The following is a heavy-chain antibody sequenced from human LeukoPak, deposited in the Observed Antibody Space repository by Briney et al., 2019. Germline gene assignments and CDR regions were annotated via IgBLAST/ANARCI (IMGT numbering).Heavy chain of an antibody. Sequence: GGSLRLSCAASGFTFSGSAMHWVRQASGKGLEWVGRIKSKTDGGTTDYAAPVKGRFTISRDDSKNTLYLQMNSLKTEDTAVYYCTTDRHRLLDIAAAGFDPWGQGTLVTVSS. CDR2: IKSKTDGGTT. CDR1: GFTFSGSA. J-gene: IGHJ5*02. CDR3: TTDRHRLLDIAAAGFDP. D-gene: IGHD6-13*01. V-gene: IGHV3-15*01.